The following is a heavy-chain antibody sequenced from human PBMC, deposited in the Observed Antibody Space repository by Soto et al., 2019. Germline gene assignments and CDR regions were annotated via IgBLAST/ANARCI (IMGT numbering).Heavy chain of an antibody. V-gene: IGHV4-30-4*01. D-gene: IGHD5-18*01. J-gene: IGHJ4*02. CDR3: ARGRGYGYGIDY. CDR1: GVSVSSGDHY. CDR2: IQYGAST. Sequence: QVQLQESGPGLVKPSQTLSLTCTVSGVSVSSGDHYWSWLRQPPGKGLESIVYIQYGASTFYNPSLTSRTSISVDTSKNQFSLMLRSVTAADTVVYYCARGRGYGYGIDYWGQGTLVTVSS.